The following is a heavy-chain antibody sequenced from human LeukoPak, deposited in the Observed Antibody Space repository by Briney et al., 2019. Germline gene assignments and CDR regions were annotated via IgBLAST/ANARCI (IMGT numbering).Heavy chain of an antibody. CDR3: ARDSSSNYYYDSSGYSPDAFDI. CDR2: ISAYNGNT. Sequence: ASVKVSCKASGYTFTSYGISWVRQAPGQGLEWMGWISAYNGNTNYAQKLQGRVTMTTDTSTSTAYMELRSLRSDDTAVYYCARDSSSNYYYDSSGYSPDAFDIWGQGTMVTVSS. J-gene: IGHJ3*02. D-gene: IGHD3-22*01. CDR1: GYTFTSYG. V-gene: IGHV1-18*01.